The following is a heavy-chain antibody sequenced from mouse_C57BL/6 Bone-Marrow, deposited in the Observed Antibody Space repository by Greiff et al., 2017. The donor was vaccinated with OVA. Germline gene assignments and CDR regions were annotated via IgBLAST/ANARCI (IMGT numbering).Heavy chain of an antibody. CDR2: ISNGGGST. J-gene: IGHJ2*01. CDR1: GFTFSDYY. CDR3: ARHDY. Sequence: EVKVVESGGGLVQPGGSLKLSCAASGFTFSDYYMYWVSQTPEKRLEWVAYISNGGGSTYYPDTVKGRFTISRDNAKNTLYLQMGGLKSEDTAMYYCARHDYWGKGTTLTVSS. V-gene: IGHV5-12*01.